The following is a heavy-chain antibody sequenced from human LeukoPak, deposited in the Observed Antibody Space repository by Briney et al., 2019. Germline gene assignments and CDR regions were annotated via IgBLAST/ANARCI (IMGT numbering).Heavy chain of an antibody. CDR2: TYYRSKWYN. D-gene: IGHD6-19*01. CDR3: VRECEGCGWPFDY. V-gene: IGHV6-1*01. CDR1: GDSVSSNSAT. Sequence: SQTLSLTCAISGDSVSSNSATWNWIRQSPSRGLEWLGRTYYRSKWYNDYAVSVRSRITINPDTSKNQFSLQLNSGPPDDTAVYYCVRECEGCGWPFDYWGQGTLVTVSS. J-gene: IGHJ4*02.